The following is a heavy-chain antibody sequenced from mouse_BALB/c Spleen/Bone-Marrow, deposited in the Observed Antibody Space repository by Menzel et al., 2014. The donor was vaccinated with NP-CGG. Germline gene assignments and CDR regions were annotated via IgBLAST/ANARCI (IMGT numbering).Heavy chain of an antibody. CDR1: GFSLTNYG. V-gene: IGHV2-9*02. CDR3: ARVTSSAVGAMDY. CDR2: IWAGGST. D-gene: IGHD3-2*02. J-gene: IGHJ4*01. Sequence: VQLQQSGPGLVAPSQSLSITCTVSGFSLTNYGVHWVRQPPGKGLEWLGVIWAGGSTNYNSALMSRLSISKDNSKSQVFLKMISLQTDDTAMYYCARVTSSAVGAMDYWGQGTSVTGSS.